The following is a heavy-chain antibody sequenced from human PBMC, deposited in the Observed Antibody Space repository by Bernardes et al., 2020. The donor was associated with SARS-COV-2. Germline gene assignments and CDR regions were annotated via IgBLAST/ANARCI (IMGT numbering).Heavy chain of an antibody. D-gene: IGHD6-6*01. V-gene: IGHV3-74*01. CDR1: GFTFSNYW. CDR3: ARGGRQVSSVATR. Sequence: VWSLRLSCAVSGFTFSNYWMHWVRQAPGKGLVWVSRISSDGSSTIYADSVEGRFTISRDNAKNTLYLRMNSLRAEDTAMYYCARGGRQVSSVATRWGQGTLVTVSS. CDR2: ISSDGSST. J-gene: IGHJ4*02.